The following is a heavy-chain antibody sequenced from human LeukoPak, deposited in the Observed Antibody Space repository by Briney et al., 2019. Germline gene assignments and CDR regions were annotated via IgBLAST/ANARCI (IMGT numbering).Heavy chain of an antibody. V-gene: IGHV3-30-3*01. Sequence: GGSLRLSCAASGFTFSSYAMHWVRQAPGKGLEWVAVISYDGSNKDYADSVKGRFTISRDNSNNTLFLQMNSLSIEDTAMYFCARGHFLGRIAAAIDDYWGQGTLVTVSS. CDR3: ARGHFLGRIAAAIDDY. D-gene: IGHD6-13*01. J-gene: IGHJ4*02. CDR2: ISYDGSNK. CDR1: GFTFSSYA.